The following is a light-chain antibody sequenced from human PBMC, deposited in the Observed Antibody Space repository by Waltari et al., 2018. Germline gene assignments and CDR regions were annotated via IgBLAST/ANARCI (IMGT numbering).Light chain of an antibody. J-gene: IGKJ1*01. CDR2: KAS. CDR1: QSISSW. CDR3: QQYNNYSRT. V-gene: IGKV1-5*03. Sequence: DIQMTQSPSTLSASVGDRVTITCRACQSISSWLAWYQQKPGKAPKLLIYKASTLESGVPSRFSGSGSGTEFTLTISSLQPDDFATYYCQQYNNYSRTFGQGTKVEIK.